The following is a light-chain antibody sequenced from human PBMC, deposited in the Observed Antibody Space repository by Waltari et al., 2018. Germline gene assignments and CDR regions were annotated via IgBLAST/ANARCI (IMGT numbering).Light chain of an antibody. V-gene: IGLV2-8*01. CDR3: SSYVGADTAV. CDR1: ARDIGAHDS. Sequence: QSALTQPPSASGSPGQSITISCTGSARDIGAHDSVSWYQQHPGKAPKLLLYDDNRRPSGVPFRFSGSKSGNTASLTVSGLQTEDEADYYCSSYVGADTAVFGPGTKVTVL. CDR2: DDN. J-gene: IGLJ1*01.